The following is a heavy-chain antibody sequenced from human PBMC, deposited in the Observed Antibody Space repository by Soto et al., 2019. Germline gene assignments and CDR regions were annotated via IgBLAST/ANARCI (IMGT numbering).Heavy chain of an antibody. Sequence: QVQSVQSGAEVKKPGASVKVSCKASGYTFTSLDINWVRQATGQGLEWMGWMNPNSGSTGSAQKFQGRVAMTRDTSINTAYMELSSLRSDDTAVYYCARGRGYSDGIDYWGQGTLVTVSS. V-gene: IGHV1-8*01. D-gene: IGHD2-15*01. J-gene: IGHJ4*02. CDR3: ARGRGYSDGIDY. CDR1: GYTFTSLD. CDR2: MNPNSGST.